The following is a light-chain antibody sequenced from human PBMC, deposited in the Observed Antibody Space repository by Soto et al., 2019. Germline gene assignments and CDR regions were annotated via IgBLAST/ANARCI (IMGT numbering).Light chain of an antibody. CDR3: SSYAGGNNLL. Sequence: QSALTQPPSASGSPGQSVTIPCTGTSSDVGAYNDISWYQQHPGKAPKLIIYEVNKRPSGVPDRFSGSKSGNTASLTVSGLQADDESDYYCSSYAGGNNLLFGTGTKVTVL. V-gene: IGLV2-8*01. CDR2: EVN. CDR1: SSDVGAYND. J-gene: IGLJ1*01.